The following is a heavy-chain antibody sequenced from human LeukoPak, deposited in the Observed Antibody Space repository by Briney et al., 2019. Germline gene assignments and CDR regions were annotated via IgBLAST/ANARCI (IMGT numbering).Heavy chain of an antibody. CDR2: IKSKTDGGTA. D-gene: IGHD3-16*01. J-gene: IGHJ4*02. CDR1: GFYFNNAW. Sequence: PGGSLRLSCAASGFYFNNAWMSWVRQVPGKGLEWVGRIKSKTDGGTADYAAPVKGRFTISRDDSKNALFLQMDSLKTEDTAVYFCAAPWGSAGYWGQGTLVTVSS. V-gene: IGHV3-15*01. CDR3: AAPWGSAGY.